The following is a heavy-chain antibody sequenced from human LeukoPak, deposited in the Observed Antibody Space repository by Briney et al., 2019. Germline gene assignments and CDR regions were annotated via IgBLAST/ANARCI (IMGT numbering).Heavy chain of an antibody. Sequence: SETLSLTCTVSGGSISSYYWSWIRQPPGKGLEWIGEINHSGSTNYNPSLKSRVTISVDTSKNQFSLKLSSVTAADTAVYYCARGLRESWGFRFQGNNWFDPWGQGTLVTASS. CDR2: INHSGST. D-gene: IGHD3-16*01. J-gene: IGHJ5*02. CDR1: GGSISSYY. CDR3: ARGLRESWGFRFQGNNWFDP. V-gene: IGHV4-34*01.